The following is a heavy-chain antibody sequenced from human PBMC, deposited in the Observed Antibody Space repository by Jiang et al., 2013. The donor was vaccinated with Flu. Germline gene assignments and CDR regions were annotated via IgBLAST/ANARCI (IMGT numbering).Heavy chain of an antibody. CDR2: IIPIFGTA. Sequence: GAEVKKPGSSVKVSCKASGGTFSSYAISWVRQAPGQGLEWMGGIIPIFGTANYAQKFQGRVTITADKSTSTAYMELSSLRSEDTAVYYCAQGMVRGDFYYYYGMDVWGQGTTVTVSS. CDR3: AQGMVRGDFYYYYGMDV. CDR1: GGTFSSYA. V-gene: IGHV1-69*06. D-gene: IGHD3-10*01. J-gene: IGHJ6*02.